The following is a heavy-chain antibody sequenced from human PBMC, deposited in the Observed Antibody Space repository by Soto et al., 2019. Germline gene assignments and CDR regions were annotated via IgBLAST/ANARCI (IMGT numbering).Heavy chain of an antibody. Sequence: PGGSLRLSCAASGFSFSSFWMHWARQAPGKGLVWVAHIHNDGSRTSYADSVKGRFTISRDNAKNTLYLQMNSLRAEDTAMYYCARDFGEVGSTAAFDIWGQGXMVTV. V-gene: IGHV3-74*01. J-gene: IGHJ3*02. CDR2: IHNDGSRT. CDR3: ARDFGEVGSTAAFDI. D-gene: IGHD1-26*01. CDR1: GFSFSSFW.